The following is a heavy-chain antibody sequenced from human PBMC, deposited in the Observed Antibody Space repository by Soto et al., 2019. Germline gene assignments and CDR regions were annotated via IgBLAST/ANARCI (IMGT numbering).Heavy chain of an antibody. Sequence: SDTLSLTCTVSGGSISSGDYYWSWIRQPPGKGLEWIGYIYYSGSTYYNPSLKSRVTISVDTSKNQFSLKLSSVTAADTAVYYCARGTNYYYYGMDVWGQGTTVTVS. D-gene: IGHD3-3*01. CDR2: IYYSGST. CDR3: ARGTNYYYYGMDV. V-gene: IGHV4-30-4*02. CDR1: GGSISSGDYY. J-gene: IGHJ6*02.